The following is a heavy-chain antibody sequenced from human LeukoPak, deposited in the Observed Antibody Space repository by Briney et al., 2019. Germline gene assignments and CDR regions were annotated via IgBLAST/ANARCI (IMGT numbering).Heavy chain of an antibody. D-gene: IGHD6-13*01. CDR1: GGFVRGYY. Sequence: PSETLSLTCAVYGGFVRGYYGSSLRPPPRKPPESIWEINHSGSTNYNPSLKSRVTISVDTSKNQFSLKLSSVTAADTAVYYCARGRISSWYYYYMDVWGKGTTVTVSS. J-gene: IGHJ6*03. V-gene: IGHV4-34*01. CDR2: INHSGST. CDR3: ARGRISSWYYYYMDV.